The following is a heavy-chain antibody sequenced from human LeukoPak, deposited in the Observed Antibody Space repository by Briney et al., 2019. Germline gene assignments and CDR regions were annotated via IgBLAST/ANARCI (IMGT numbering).Heavy chain of an antibody. CDR2: IKQDGSEK. CDR3: ANMVRGAFFDY. V-gene: IGHV3-7*01. J-gene: IGHJ4*02. Sequence: GGSLRLSCAASGFTFSSYNMNWVRQAPGKGLEWVANIKQDGSEKYYVDSVKGRFTISRDNAKNSLYLQMNSLRAEDTAVYYCANMVRGAFFDYWGQGTLVTVSS. D-gene: IGHD3-10*01. CDR1: GFTFSSYN.